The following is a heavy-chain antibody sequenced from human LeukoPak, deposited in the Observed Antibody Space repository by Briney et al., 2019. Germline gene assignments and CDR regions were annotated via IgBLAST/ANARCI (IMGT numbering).Heavy chain of an antibody. CDR1: GFTFSSYA. V-gene: IGHV3-30-3*01. J-gene: IGHJ4*02. CDR2: ISYDGSNE. CDR3: AKVSGFKITFGGVID. Sequence: GGSLRLSCAASGFTFSSYAMHWVRQAPGKGLEWVALISYDGSNEHYADSVKGRFTISRDNSKNTLYLQMNSLRAEDTAVFYCAKVSGFKITFGGVIDWGQGTPVTVSS. D-gene: IGHD3-16*02.